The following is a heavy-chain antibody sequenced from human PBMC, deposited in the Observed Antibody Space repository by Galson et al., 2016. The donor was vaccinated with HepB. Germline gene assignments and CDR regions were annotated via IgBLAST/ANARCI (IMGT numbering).Heavy chain of an antibody. CDR2: ITGIADTT. J-gene: IGHJ3*02. Sequence: SLRLSCAGSGFNFGAYAINWVRQAPGKGLEWVSAITGIADTTYYADSVQGRFIISRDHSTHTLLLEMNSLRSEDTAIYYGAKDSGRHGWAFDIWGQGTMVTVSP. V-gene: IGHV3-23*01. CDR3: AKDSGRHGWAFDI. CDR1: GFNFGAYA. D-gene: IGHD3-10*01.